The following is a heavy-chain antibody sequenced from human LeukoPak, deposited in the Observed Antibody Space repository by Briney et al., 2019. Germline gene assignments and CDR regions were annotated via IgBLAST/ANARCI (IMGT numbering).Heavy chain of an antibody. J-gene: IGHJ4*02. V-gene: IGHV3-48*02. Sequence: PGGSLRLSCAASGFTFSIYSMNWVRQAPGKGPDLVSHISSSSSTIYYADSVKGRFTISRDNAKNSLYLQMNSLRDEDTAVYYCVRGDGWFGELLNFDNWGQGTLVTVSS. D-gene: IGHD3-10*01. CDR3: VRGDGWFGELLNFDN. CDR2: ISSSSSTI. CDR1: GFTFSIYS.